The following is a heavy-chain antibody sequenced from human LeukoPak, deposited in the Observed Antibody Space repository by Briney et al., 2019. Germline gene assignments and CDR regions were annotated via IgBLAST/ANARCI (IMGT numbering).Heavy chain of an antibody. CDR3: AKDLTSGYYYVMYFDY. J-gene: IGHJ4*02. D-gene: IGHD3-22*01. CDR2: ISNNGDST. CDR1: GFTLSSYA. Sequence: GGSLRLSCAASGFTLSSYAMSWVRQAPGKGLEWVSAISNNGDSTYYAGSVKGRFTISRDNSKNTLYLQMNRLRAEDTAVYYCAKDLTSGYYYVMYFDYWGQGTLVTVSS. V-gene: IGHV3-23*01.